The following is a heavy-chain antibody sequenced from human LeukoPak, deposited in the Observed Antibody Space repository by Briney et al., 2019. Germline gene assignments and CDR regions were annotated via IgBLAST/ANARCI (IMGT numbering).Heavy chain of an antibody. J-gene: IGHJ4*02. CDR3: AREYYDSSDYFDY. Sequence: SESLSLTCTVSGGSISSYYWSWIRQPPGKGLEWIGYIYYSGSTNYNPSLKSRVTISVDTSKNQFSLKLSSVTAADTAVYYCAREYYDSSDYFDYWGQGTLVTVSS. CDR2: IYYSGST. CDR1: GGSISSYY. D-gene: IGHD3-22*01. V-gene: IGHV4-59*01.